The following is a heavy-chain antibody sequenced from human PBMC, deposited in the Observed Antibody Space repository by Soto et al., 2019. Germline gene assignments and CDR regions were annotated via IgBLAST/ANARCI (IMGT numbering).Heavy chain of an antibody. CDR1: GFTFSSYG. CDR2: ISYDGSNK. D-gene: IGHD3-10*01. V-gene: IGHV3-30*03. CDR3: APWFGAFDY. J-gene: IGHJ4*02. Sequence: ESGGGVVQPGRSLRLSCAASGFTFSSYGMHWVRQAPGKGLEWVAVISYDGSNKYYADSVKGRFTISRDNSKNTLYLQMNSLRAEDTAVYYCAPWFGAFDYWGRGTLVTVSS.